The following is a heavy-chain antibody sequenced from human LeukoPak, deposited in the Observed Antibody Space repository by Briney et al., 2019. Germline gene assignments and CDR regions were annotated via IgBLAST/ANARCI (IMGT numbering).Heavy chain of an antibody. J-gene: IGHJ3*02. CDR3: ARDSRYSSSWFDAFDI. V-gene: IGHV3-21*01. Sequence: GGSLRLSCAASGFTFSSYSMNWVRQAPGKGLEWVSSISSSSSYIYYADSVKGRFTISRDNAKKSLYLQMNSLRAEDTAVYYCARDSRYSSSWFDAFDIWGQGTMVTVSS. D-gene: IGHD6-13*01. CDR1: GFTFSSYS. CDR2: ISSSSSYI.